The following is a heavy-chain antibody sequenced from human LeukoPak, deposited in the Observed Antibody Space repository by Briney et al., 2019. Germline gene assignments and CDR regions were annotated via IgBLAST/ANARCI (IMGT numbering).Heavy chain of an antibody. Sequence: PGGSLRLSCATSGFTFVDYGLSWVRQAPGKGLEWVANIKQDGSEKYYVDSVKGRFTISRDNAKNSLYLQMNSLRAEDTAVYYCAKDRRIAVAGNDYWGQGTLVTVSS. CDR3: AKDRRIAVAGNDY. D-gene: IGHD6-19*01. V-gene: IGHV3-7*03. J-gene: IGHJ4*02. CDR2: IKQDGSEK. CDR1: GFTFVDYG.